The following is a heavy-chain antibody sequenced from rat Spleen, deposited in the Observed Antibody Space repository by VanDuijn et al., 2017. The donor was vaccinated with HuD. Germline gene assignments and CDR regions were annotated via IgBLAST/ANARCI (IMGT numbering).Heavy chain of an antibody. CDR3: TTDTFYDGTYYPGGFDY. V-gene: IGHV5S23*01. Sequence: EVQLVESGGGLVQPGRSLKLSCAASGFTYNDYAMAWVRQAPAKGLEWVATISTGGGDTYYRDSVRGRFTISRENAKSTLYLQLDSLRSEDTATYYCTTDTFYDGTYYPGGFDYWGQGVMVTVSS. J-gene: IGHJ2*01. CDR1: GFTYNDYA. D-gene: IGHD1-12*02. CDR2: ISTGGGDT.